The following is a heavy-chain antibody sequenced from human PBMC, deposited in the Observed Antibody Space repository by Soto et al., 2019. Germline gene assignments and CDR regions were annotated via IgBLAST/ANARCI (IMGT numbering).Heavy chain of an antibody. CDR1: GGSISSGGYY. CDR2: IYYSGST. D-gene: IGHD3-16*02. V-gene: IGHV4-31*03. J-gene: IGHJ4*02. CDR3: ARGPVLDDYIWGSYRYFFDY. Sequence: SETLSLTCTVSGGSISSGGYYWSWIRQHPGKGLEWIGYIYYSGSTYYNPSLKSRVTISVDTSKNQFSLKLSSVTAADTAVYYCARGPVLDDYIWGSYRYFFDYWGQGTLVTVSS.